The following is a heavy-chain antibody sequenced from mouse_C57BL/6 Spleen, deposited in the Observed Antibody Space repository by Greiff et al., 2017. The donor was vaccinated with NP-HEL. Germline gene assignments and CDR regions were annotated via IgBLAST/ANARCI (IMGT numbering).Heavy chain of an antibody. V-gene: IGHV1-61*01. CDR3: ARGESDYDKFAY. CDR1: GYTFTSYW. J-gene: IGHJ3*01. D-gene: IGHD2-4*01. CDR2: IYPSDSET. Sequence: VQLQQPGAELVRPGSSVKLSCKASGYTFTSYWMDWVKQRPGQGLEWIGNIYPSDSETHYNQKFKDKATLTVDKSSSTAYMQLSSLTSEDSAVYYCARGESDYDKFAYWGQGTLVTVSA.